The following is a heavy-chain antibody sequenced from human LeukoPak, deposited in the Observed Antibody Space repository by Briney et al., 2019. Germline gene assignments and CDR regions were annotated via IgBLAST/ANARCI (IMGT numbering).Heavy chain of an antibody. CDR3: ARDRYSSGWYRPFAY. D-gene: IGHD6-19*01. J-gene: IGHJ4*02. Sequence: GGSLRLSCAASGFTFSSYWMSWVRQAPGKGLEWVANIKQDGSEKYYVDSVKGRFTISRDNAKNSLYLQMNSLRAEDTAVYYCARDRYSSGWYRPFAYWGQGTLVTVSS. CDR1: GFTFSSYW. V-gene: IGHV3-7*01. CDR2: IKQDGSEK.